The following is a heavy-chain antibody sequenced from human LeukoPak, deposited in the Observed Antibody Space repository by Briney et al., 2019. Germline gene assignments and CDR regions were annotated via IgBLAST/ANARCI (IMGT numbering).Heavy chain of an antibody. J-gene: IGHJ4*02. V-gene: IGHV3-74*01. Sequence: GGSLRLSCAASGFTFSAYWMHWVRQAPGRGLVWVSRVKYDGSTTTYADSVRGRFTISRDNAKNILYLQMNSLRGEDTAVYYCARDLNWLLFDYWGRGTLVTVSS. CDR3: ARDLNWLLFDY. CDR2: VKYDGSTT. CDR1: GFTFSAYW. D-gene: IGHD3-9*01.